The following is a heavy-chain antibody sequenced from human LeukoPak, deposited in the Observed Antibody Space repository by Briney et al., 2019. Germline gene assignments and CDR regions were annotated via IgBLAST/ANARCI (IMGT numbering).Heavy chain of an antibody. V-gene: IGHV4-4*07. Sequence: SETLSLTCTVSGGAISSYHWSWIRQPAGKGLEWIGRIYSSGSTNYNPSLKSRVTMSVDTSKNQFSLKLTSVTAADTAVYYCVRDGARQLWGQGTLVTVSS. CDR3: VRDGARQL. D-gene: IGHD1-1*01. CDR1: GGAISSYH. CDR2: IYSSGST. J-gene: IGHJ4*02.